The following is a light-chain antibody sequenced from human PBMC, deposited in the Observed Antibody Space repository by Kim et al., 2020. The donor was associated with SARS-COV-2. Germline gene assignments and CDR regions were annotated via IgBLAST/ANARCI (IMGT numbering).Light chain of an antibody. J-gene: IGLJ3*02. CDR3: SAWDSSLGAWV. V-gene: IGLV10-54*04. Sequence: QAGLTQPPSVSKDLRQTATLTCTGNNNNVGDQGAAWLQQHQGHPPKLLSYRNNNRPSGIAERFSASRSGNTVRLTITGIQPEDEADYYCSAWDSSLGAWVFGWRTQLTVL. CDR2: RNN. CDR1: NNNVGDQG.